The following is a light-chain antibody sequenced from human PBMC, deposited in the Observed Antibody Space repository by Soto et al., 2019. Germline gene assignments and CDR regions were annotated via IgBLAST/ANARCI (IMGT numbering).Light chain of an antibody. J-gene: IGLJ1*01. CDR1: SSDVGGYNY. Sequence: QSVLTQPPSASGSPGQSVTISCTGTSSDVGGYNYVSWYQQHPGKAPKLMIYEVSKRPSGVPDRFSGSKSGNTASLTVSGLQAEDEADYYCSSFAANNNFVYVFGTGTKLTVL. CDR2: EVS. V-gene: IGLV2-8*01. CDR3: SSFAANNNFVYV.